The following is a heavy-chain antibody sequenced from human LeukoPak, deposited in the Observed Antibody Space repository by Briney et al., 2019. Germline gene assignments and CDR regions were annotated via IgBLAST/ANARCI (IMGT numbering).Heavy chain of an antibody. CDR1: GFTFSSYW. D-gene: IGHD3-9*01. CDR3: AKGTYYDILTGYAPFDY. V-gene: IGHV3-9*01. CDR2: ISWNSGSV. J-gene: IGHJ4*02. Sequence: GGSLRLSCAASGFTFSSYWMSWVRQAPGKVLEWVSGISWNSGSVGYADSVKGRITISRDNAKNSLYLQMNSLRAEDTALYYCAKGTYYDILTGYAPFDYWGQGTLVTVSS.